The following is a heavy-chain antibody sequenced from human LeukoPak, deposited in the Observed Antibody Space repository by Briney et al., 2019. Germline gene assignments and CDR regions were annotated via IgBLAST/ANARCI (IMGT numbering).Heavy chain of an antibody. J-gene: IGHJ6*03. CDR3: ARATRSFYYYMDV. V-gene: IGHV1-18*01. CDR1: GYTFTSYG. D-gene: IGHD6-19*01. Sequence: GASVKVSCKASGYTFTSYGISWVRQAPGQGLEWMGWISAYNGNTNYAQKLQGRVTMTTDASTSTAYMELRNLRSDDTALYYCARATRSFYYYMDVWGKGTTVTVS. CDR2: ISAYNGNT.